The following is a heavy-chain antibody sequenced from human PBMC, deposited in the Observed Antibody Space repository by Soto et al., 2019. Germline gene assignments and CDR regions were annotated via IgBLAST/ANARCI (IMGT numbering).Heavy chain of an antibody. Sequence: SGGSLRLSCAASGFTYSKHAMTWVRQAPGKGLEWVATISGNGGRTYYADSVKGRFIISRDNSRNLVHLQMNSLRVGDTALYLCARDAYNGPVRPLYFDFWGQGAQVTVSS. J-gene: IGHJ4*02. D-gene: IGHD1-1*01. CDR2: ISGNGGRT. V-gene: IGHV3-23*01. CDR1: GFTYSKHA. CDR3: ARDAYNGPVRPLYFDF.